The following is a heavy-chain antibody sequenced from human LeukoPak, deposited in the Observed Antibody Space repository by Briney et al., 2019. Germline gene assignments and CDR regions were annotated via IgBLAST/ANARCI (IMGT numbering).Heavy chain of an antibody. D-gene: IGHD2-2*01. J-gene: IGHJ5*02. CDR2: INPSGGST. CDR3: ARWESERYCRSTSCYGLDP. Sequence: ASVKVSCKASGYTVTSYYMHWARQAPGQGLEWMGIINPSGGSTSYAQKFQGRVTMTRDTSTSTVYMELSSLRSEDTAVYYCARWESERYCRSTSCYGLDPWGQGTLVTVSS. CDR1: GYTVTSYY. V-gene: IGHV1-46*01.